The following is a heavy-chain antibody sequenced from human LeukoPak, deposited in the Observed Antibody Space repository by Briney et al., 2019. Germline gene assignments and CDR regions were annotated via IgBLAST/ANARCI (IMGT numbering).Heavy chain of an antibody. D-gene: IGHD1-7*01. CDR2: ISGRDGRT. J-gene: IGHJ4*02. Sequence: PGGSLRLSCAVSGLTFYTYAMSWVRQAPGKGLEWVSAISGRDGRTYYSDSVKGRFTISRGNSKNTLYLQMSSLRAEDTAVYYCAKDERNWNYNLASQTYDWGQGTLVTVSS. CDR3: AKDERNWNYNLASQTYD. CDR1: GLTFYTYA. V-gene: IGHV3-23*01.